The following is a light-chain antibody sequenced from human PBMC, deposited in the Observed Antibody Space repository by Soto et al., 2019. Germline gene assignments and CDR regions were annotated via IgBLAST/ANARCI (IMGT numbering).Light chain of an antibody. V-gene: IGKV3-20*01. CDR2: GAS. CDR1: QYINTR. CDR3: QQYGTSLIT. Sequence: EIVLTQSPATLSSFPCDRVTLSCRASQYINTRLAWYQHRPGQAPTLPILGASNRATGTPDRVSGSGSGTDFTLTISRVEPEDFAVYYCQQYGTSLITFGQGTRLEIK. J-gene: IGKJ5*01.